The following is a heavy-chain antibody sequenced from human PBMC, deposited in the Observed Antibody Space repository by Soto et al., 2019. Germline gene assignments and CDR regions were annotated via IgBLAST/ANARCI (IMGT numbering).Heavy chain of an antibody. Sequence: GGSLRLSCAASGFTFSSYAMSWVRQAPGKGLEWVSAISGSGGNTYYADSVKGRFTISRDNSKNTLYLQMNSLRAEDTAVYYCAKDVPYYDFWSGYSADYYFDYWGQGTLVTVSS. CDR2: ISGSGGNT. V-gene: IGHV3-23*01. D-gene: IGHD3-3*01. CDR1: GFTFSSYA. CDR3: AKDVPYYDFWSGYSADYYFDY. J-gene: IGHJ4*02.